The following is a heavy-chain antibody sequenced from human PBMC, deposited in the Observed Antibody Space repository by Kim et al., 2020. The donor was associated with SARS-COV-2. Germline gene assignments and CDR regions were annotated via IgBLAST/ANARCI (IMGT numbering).Heavy chain of an antibody. J-gene: IGHJ4*02. CDR3: TRGQTTSEY. CDR2: IKQDGSEK. Sequence: GGSLRLSCAASGFTFSSYWMSWVRQAPGKGPEWVGNIKQDGSEKLYVDSVKGRFTTSRDNAKNSLYLQMNSLRAEDTAVYYCTRGQTTSEYWGKGTLVAVSS. V-gene: IGHV3-7*05. CDR1: GFTFSSYW. D-gene: IGHD4-17*01.